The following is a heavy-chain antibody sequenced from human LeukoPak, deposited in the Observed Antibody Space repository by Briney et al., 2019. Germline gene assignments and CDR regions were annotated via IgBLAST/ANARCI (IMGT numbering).Heavy chain of an antibody. J-gene: IGHJ4*02. Sequence: SETLSLTCTVSGGSISSYYWSWIRQPPEKGLEWIGYIYYSGSTNYNPSLKSRVTISVDTSKNQFSLKLSSVTAADTAVYYGAREWGGNYRGFVDYWGQGTLVTVSS. CDR3: AREWGGNYRGFVDY. CDR2: IYYSGST. CDR1: GGSISSYY. D-gene: IGHD1-7*01. V-gene: IGHV4-59*01.